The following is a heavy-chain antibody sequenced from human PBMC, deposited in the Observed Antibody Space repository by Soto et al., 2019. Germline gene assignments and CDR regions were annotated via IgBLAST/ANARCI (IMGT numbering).Heavy chain of an antibody. Sequence: QVQLVESGGGVVQPGRSLRLSWAASGFTFSSYGMHWVRQAPGKGLEWVADIWYDGSNKYYADSVKGRFTISRDNSKHPLYLQMNSWRAEDKAVNYCALEPVWWCPSCSRRDVWGQGTTVTVSS. CDR2: IWYDGSNK. CDR3: ALEPVWWCPSCSRRDV. V-gene: IGHV3-33*01. CDR1: GFTFSSYG. D-gene: IGHD2-21*01. J-gene: IGHJ6*02.